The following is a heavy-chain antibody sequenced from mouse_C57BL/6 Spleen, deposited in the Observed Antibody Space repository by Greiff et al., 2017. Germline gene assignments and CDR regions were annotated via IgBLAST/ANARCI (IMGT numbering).Heavy chain of an antibody. Sequence: VQLQQPGAELVRPGTSVKLSCKASGYTFTSYWMHWVKQRPGQGLEWIGVIDPSDSYTNYNQKFKGKATLTVDTSSSTAYMQLSSLTSEDSAVYYCALYDYEFAYWGQGTLVTVSA. CDR3: ALYDYEFAY. D-gene: IGHD2-4*01. CDR1: GYTFTSYW. CDR2: IDPSDSYT. J-gene: IGHJ3*01. V-gene: IGHV1-59*01.